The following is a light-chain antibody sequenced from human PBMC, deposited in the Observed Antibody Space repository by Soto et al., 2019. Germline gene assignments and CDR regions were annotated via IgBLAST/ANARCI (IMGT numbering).Light chain of an antibody. Sequence: EIVLTQSPGTLSLSPGERATLSCRASQSVSSSYLAWYQQKPGQAPRLLIYGASSRATGSPDRFSGSGSGTDFSRTISRLEPEDFAVYYCEQYGSSPRFTFGPGTKVDIK. J-gene: IGKJ3*01. CDR1: QSVSSSY. CDR2: GAS. V-gene: IGKV3-20*01. CDR3: EQYGSSPRFT.